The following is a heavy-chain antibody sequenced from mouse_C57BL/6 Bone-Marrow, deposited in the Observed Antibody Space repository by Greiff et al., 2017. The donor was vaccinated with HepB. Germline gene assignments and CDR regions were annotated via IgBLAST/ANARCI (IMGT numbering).Heavy chain of an antibody. CDR1: GFSLSTFGMG. D-gene: IGHD2-2*01. J-gene: IGHJ2*01. Sequence: VKLQESGPGILQPSQTLSLTCSFSGFSLSTFGMGVGWIRQPSGKGLEWLAHIWWDDDKYYNPALKSRLTISKDTSKNQVFLKIANVDTADTATYYCARMERGMVTTYYFDYWGQGTTLTVSS. V-gene: IGHV8-8*01. CDR3: ARMERGMVTTYYFDY. CDR2: IWWDDDK.